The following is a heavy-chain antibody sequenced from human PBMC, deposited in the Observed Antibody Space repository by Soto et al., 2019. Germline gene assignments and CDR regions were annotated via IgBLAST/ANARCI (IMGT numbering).Heavy chain of an antibody. D-gene: IGHD3-10*01. V-gene: IGHV3-30-3*01. CDR1: GFTFSSYA. CDR2: ISYDGSNK. CDR3: ARSGNSIHYYYYYGMDV. J-gene: IGHJ6*02. Sequence: PGGSLSLSCAASGFTFSSYAMHWVRQAPGKGLEWVAVISYDGSNKYYADSVKGRFTISRDNSKNTLYLQMNSLRAEDTAVYYCARSGNSIHYYYYYGMDVWGQGTTVTVSS.